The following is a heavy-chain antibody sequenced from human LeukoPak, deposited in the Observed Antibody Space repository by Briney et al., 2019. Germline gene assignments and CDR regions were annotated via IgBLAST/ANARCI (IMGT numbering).Heavy chain of an antibody. CDR1: RGSLNNYY. Sequence: SETLSLTCTVSRGSLNNYYWTWIRQPPGKGLEWIGEINHSGSTNYNPSLKSRVTISVDTSKNQFSLKLSSVTAADTAVYYCASYGPYCSGGSCYFDYWGQGTLVTVSS. J-gene: IGHJ4*02. V-gene: IGHV4-34*01. D-gene: IGHD2-15*01. CDR2: INHSGST. CDR3: ASYGPYCSGGSCYFDY.